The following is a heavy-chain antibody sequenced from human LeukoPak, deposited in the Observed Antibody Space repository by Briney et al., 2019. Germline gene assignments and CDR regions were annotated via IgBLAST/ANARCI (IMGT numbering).Heavy chain of an antibody. CDR2: ISSSSSYI. CDR1: GFTFSSYS. D-gene: IGHD2-2*01. J-gene: IGHJ6*03. Sequence: GGSLRLSCAASGFTFSSYSMNWVRQAPGKGLEWVSSISSSSSYIYYADSEKGRFTISRDNAKNSLYLQMNSLRAEDTAVYYCARVPGYCSSTSCYGDYYYYMDVWGKGTTVTVSS. CDR3: ARVPGYCSSTSCYGDYYYYMDV. V-gene: IGHV3-21*01.